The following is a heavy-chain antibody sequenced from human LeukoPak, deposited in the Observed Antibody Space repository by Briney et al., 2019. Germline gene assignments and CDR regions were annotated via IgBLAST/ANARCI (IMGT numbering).Heavy chain of an antibody. V-gene: IGHV4-34*01. CDR2: INHSGST. D-gene: IGHD3-10*01. CDR3: ARGPGYYYGSRSYYNIKYYYGMDV. J-gene: IGHJ6*02. Sequence: SETLSLTCAVYGGSFSGYYWSWIRQPPGKGLEWIGEINHSGSTNYNPSLKSRVTISVDTSKNQFSLKLSSVTAADTAVYYCARGPGYYYGSRSYYNIKYYYGMDVWGQGTTVTVSS. CDR1: GGSFSGYY.